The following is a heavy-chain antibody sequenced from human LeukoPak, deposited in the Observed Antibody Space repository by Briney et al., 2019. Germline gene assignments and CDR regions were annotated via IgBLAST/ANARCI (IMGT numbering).Heavy chain of an antibody. D-gene: IGHD3-9*01. CDR3: ARSRADCDILTGYLPTPMDV. CDR1: GGSISSYY. CDR2: IYYSGST. J-gene: IGHJ6*02. V-gene: IGHV4-59*01. Sequence: SETLSLTCTVSGGSISSYYWSWIRQPPGKGLEWIGYIYYSGSTNYNPSLKSRVTISVDTSKNQFSLKLSSVTAADTAVYYCARSRADCDILTGYLPTPMDVWGQGTTDTVSS.